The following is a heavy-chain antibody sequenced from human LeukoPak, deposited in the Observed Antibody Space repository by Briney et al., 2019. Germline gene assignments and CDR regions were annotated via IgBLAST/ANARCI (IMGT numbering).Heavy chain of an antibody. CDR2: ILPIFGTS. Sequence: SVKVSCKASGYTFTGYYMHWVRQAPGQGLEWMGRILPIFGTSNYAQKFQGRVTITTDESTSTVYMELSSLRSEDTAVYYCARGYDSSAYYPGWGQGTLVIVSS. V-gene: IGHV1-69*05. CDR1: GYTFTGYY. J-gene: IGHJ4*02. CDR3: ARGYDSSAYYPG. D-gene: IGHD3-22*01.